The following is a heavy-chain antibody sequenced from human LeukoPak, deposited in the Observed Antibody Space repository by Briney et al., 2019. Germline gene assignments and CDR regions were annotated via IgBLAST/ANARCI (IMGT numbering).Heavy chain of an antibody. CDR2: IYFSGTT. D-gene: IGHD1-7*01. V-gene: IGHV4-59*12. CDR1: GDSINAYY. CDR3: ARDEGPPRYNWNYGGPDF. J-gene: IGHJ4*02. Sequence: ESGPRLVKPSETLSLTCTVSGDSINAYYWGWIRQPPGKGLECIGYIYFSGTTKYNPSLESRVTISVDTSKNQFSLKLSSVTAADTAVYYCARDEGPPRYNWNYGGPDFWGQGTLVTVLS.